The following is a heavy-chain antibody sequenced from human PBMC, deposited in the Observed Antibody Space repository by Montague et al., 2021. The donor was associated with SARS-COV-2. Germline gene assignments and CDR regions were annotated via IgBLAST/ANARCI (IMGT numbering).Heavy chain of an antibody. Sequence: SLRLSCAASGITLNTYWMHWVRLVVGKGLVWVSRINHDGSIATYADSVKGRFAISRDNAKNTLFLQMNSLTVEDTAVYYCAGAVGPYFYYGMDVWGQGTTVTVS. V-gene: IGHV3-74*01. D-gene: IGHD3-9*01. J-gene: IGHJ6*02. CDR3: AGAVGPYFYYGMDV. CDR2: INHDGSIA. CDR1: GITLNTYW.